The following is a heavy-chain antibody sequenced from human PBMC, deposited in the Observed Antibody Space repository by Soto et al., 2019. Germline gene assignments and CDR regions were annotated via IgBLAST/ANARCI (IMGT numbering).Heavy chain of an antibody. CDR1: GFTFSSYS. J-gene: IGHJ4*02. CDR3: ARYPKLDYGSGSPLYYFDY. D-gene: IGHD3-10*01. CDR2: ISSSSSYI. V-gene: IGHV3-21*01. Sequence: PVGSLRLSCAASGFTFSSYSMNWVRQAPGKGLEWVSSISSSSSYIYYADSVKGRFTISRDNAKNSLYLQMNSLRAEDTAVYYCARYPKLDYGSGSPLYYFDYWGQGTLVTVSS.